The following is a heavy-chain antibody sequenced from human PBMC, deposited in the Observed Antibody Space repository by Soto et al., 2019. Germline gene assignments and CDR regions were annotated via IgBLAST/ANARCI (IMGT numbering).Heavy chain of an antibody. CDR1: GGTFSGYY. D-gene: IGHD6-13*01. V-gene: IGHV4-34*01. J-gene: IGHJ4*02. Sequence: PSETLSLPYAVYGGTFSGYYWRWIRQHPGKGLEWIGEINHSGSTNYNPSLKSRVTLSVDTSKNRFSLKLSSVTAADTAVYYCASSVGTIAAAAPFDYWGQGTLVTLSS. CDR2: INHSGST. CDR3: ASSVGTIAAAAPFDY.